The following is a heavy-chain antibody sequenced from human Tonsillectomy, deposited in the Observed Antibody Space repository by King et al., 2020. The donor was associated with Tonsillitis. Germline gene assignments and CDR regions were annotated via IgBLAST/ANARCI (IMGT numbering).Heavy chain of an antibody. CDR1: GFTFSSYA. Sequence: QLVQSGGGLVQPGGSLRLSCAASGFTFSSYAMSWVRQAPGRGLEWVSAISCSGGSTYYADSVKGRFTISRDNSKNTLYLQMNSLRAEDTAVYYCAKAITMIVVVILDYWGQGTLVTVSS. D-gene: IGHD3-22*01. V-gene: IGHV3-23*04. CDR3: AKAITMIVVVILDY. J-gene: IGHJ4*02. CDR2: ISCSGGST.